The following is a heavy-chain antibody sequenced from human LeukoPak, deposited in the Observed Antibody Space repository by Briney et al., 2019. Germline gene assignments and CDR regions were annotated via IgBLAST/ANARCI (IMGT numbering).Heavy chain of an antibody. D-gene: IGHD3-22*01. CDR2: MYLSGTT. CDR3: AGLVGRYSSGLYYYYFDY. J-gene: IGHJ4*02. V-gene: IGHV4-4*02. CDR1: GDSINSLDL. Sequence: SGTLSLTCTVSGDSINSLDLWSWVRQPPGKGLEWIGEMYLSGTTHSNPSVKSRVTISIDKSMNQFFLNLSSVTAADTAVYYCAGLVGRYSSGLYYYYFDYWGQGTLVTVSS.